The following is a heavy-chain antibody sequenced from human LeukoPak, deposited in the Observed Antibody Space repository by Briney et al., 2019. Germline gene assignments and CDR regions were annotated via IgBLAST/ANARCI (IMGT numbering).Heavy chain of an antibody. CDR2: IKQDGSQK. Sequence: GGSLRLSCAASGFTFSSYNMNWVRQAPGKGLEWVANIKQDGSQKYYVDSVKGRFTISRDNAKNSLYLQMNSLRAEDTAVYYCARGAYGSGSYYNYPFDYWGQGTLVTVSS. D-gene: IGHD3-10*01. V-gene: IGHV3-7*01. J-gene: IGHJ4*02. CDR3: ARGAYGSGSYYNYPFDY. CDR1: GFTFSSYN.